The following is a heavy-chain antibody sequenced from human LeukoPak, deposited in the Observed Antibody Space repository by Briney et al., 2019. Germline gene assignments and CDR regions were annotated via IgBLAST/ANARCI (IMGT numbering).Heavy chain of an antibody. CDR1: GFTFSNYD. V-gene: IGHV3-33*01. J-gene: IGHJ4*02. D-gene: IGHD5-24*01. CDR3: ARHGYNYGLDY. CDR2: IWYDGSNK. Sequence: GGSLRLSCAASGFTFSNYDVHWVRQAPGKGLEWVAVIWYDGSNKYYVDSVKGRFTISRDISKNTLYLQMNSLSAEDTAVYYCARHGYNYGLDYWGQGTLVTVSS.